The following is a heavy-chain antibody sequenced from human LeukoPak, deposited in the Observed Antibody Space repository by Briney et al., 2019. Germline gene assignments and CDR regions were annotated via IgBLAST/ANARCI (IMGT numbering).Heavy chain of an antibody. D-gene: IGHD2-8*01. V-gene: IGHV4-34*01. Sequence: PSETLSLTYAVYGGSFSGYYWSWIRQPPGKGLEWIGEINHSGSTNYNPSLKSRVTISVDTSKNQFSLKLSSVTAADTAVYYCARGGYCTNGVCYRRYFDYWGQGTLVTVSS. CDR3: ARGGYCTNGVCYRRYFDY. J-gene: IGHJ4*02. CDR1: GGSFSGYY. CDR2: INHSGST.